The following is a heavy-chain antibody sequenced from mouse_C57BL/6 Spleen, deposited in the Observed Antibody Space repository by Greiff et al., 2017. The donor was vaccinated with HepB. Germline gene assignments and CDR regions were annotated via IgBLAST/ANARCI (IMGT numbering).Heavy chain of an antibody. CDR1: GYTFTSYW. J-gene: IGHJ2*01. D-gene: IGHD4-1*01. CDR3: ARRATDWDDDY. CDR2: IDPSDSYT. V-gene: IGHV1-50*01. Sequence: VQLQQSGAELVKPGASVKLSCKASGYTFTSYWMQWVKQRPGQGLEWIGEIDPSDSYTNYNQKFKGKATLTVDTSSSTAYMQLSSLKSEDSAVYYCARRATDWDDDYWGQGTTLTVSS.